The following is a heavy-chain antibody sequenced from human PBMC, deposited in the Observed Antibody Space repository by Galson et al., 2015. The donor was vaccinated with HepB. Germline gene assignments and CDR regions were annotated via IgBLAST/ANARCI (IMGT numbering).Heavy chain of an antibody. CDR2: IRSKADIYAT. CDR1: GFTFSDSA. D-gene: IGHD2-15*01. J-gene: IGHJ5*02. V-gene: IGHV3-73*01. Sequence: SLRLSCAASGFTFSDSAIHWVRQASGKGLEWVGRIRSKADIYATAYAASVKGRFTISRDDSKNTEHLQMNSLKTEDTDVYYCTRRYCSGDSCYSGVEFDPVGQGTLVTVSS. CDR3: TRRYCSGDSCYSGVEFDP.